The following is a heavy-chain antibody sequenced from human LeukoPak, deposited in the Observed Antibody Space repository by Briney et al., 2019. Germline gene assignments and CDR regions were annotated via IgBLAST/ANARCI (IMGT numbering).Heavy chain of an antibody. Sequence: GGSLRLSWAASGFTFDDYAMHWVRQAPGKGLEWVSGISWNSGSIGYAASVKGRFTISRDNAKNSLYLQMNSLRAEDTALYYCAKDINSGYYDSSGIDYWGQGTLVTVSS. CDR3: AKDINSGYYDSSGIDY. CDR1: GFTFDDYA. D-gene: IGHD3-22*01. J-gene: IGHJ4*02. V-gene: IGHV3-9*01. CDR2: ISWNSGSI.